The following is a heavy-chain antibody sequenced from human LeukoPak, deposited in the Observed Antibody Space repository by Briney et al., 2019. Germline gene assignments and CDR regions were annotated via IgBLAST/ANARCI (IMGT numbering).Heavy chain of an antibody. V-gene: IGHV3-23*01. CDR3: AGGYGSGSYRD. Sequence: TGGSLRLSCAASGFTFSSYGMIWVRQAPGKGLEWVSAISGSGGSTYYADSVKGRFTISRDNSKNTLYLQMNSLRAEDTAVYYCAGGYGSGSYRDWGQGTLVTVSS. D-gene: IGHD3-10*01. CDR2: ISGSGGST. J-gene: IGHJ4*02. CDR1: GFTFSSYG.